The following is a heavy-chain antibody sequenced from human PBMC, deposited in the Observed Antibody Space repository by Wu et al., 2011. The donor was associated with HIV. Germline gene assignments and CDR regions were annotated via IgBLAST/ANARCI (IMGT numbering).Heavy chain of an antibody. V-gene: IGHV1-69*05. Sequence: QVQLVQSGAEVKKPGSSVKVSCKASGGTFSSYAISWVRQAPGQGLEWMGGIIPIFGTANYAQKFQGRVTTTTDESTSTAYMELSSLRSEDTAVYYCATPIYSSGHQTDAFDIWGQGTMVTVSS. CDR1: GGTFSSYA. D-gene: IGHD6-19*01. CDR2: IIPIFGTA. J-gene: IGHJ3*02. CDR3: ATPIYSSGHQTDAFDI.